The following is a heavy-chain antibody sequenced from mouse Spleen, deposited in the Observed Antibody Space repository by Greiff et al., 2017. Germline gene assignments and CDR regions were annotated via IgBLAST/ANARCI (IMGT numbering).Heavy chain of an antibody. J-gene: IGHJ3*01. V-gene: IGHV1-18*01. Sequence: VQLQQSGPELVKPGASVKIPCKASGYTFTDYNMDWVKQSHGKSLEWIGDINPNNGGTIYNQKFKGKATLTVDKSSSTAYMELRSLTSEDTAVYYCARRSPKSEAWFAYWGQGTLVTVSA. CDR3: ARRSPKSEAWFAY. CDR2: INPNNGGT. CDR1: GYTFTDYN.